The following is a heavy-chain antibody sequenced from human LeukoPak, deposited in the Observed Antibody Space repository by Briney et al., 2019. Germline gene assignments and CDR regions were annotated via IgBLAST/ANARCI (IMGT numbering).Heavy chain of an antibody. Sequence: PGGSLRLSCAASGFTVSSNYMSWVRQAPGKGLEWVSVICSGGSTYYADSVKGRFTISRDNSKNTLYLQMNSLRAEDTAVYYCARAVGAAAAGTFDYWGQGTLVTVSS. CDR2: ICSGGST. CDR3: ARAVGAAAAGTFDY. V-gene: IGHV3-53*01. D-gene: IGHD6-13*01. CDR1: GFTVSSNY. J-gene: IGHJ4*02.